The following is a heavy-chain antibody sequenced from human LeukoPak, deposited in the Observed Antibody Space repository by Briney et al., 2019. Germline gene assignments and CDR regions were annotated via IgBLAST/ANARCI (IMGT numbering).Heavy chain of an antibody. Sequence: GGSLRLSCAASGFTFSSYSMNWVRQAPGKGLEWVSFISSSSSYIYYADSVKGRFTISRDNSKNTLYLQMNSLRAEDTAVYYCARDGFYYDSSGPFDYWGQGTLVTVSS. CDR2: ISSSSSYI. J-gene: IGHJ4*02. D-gene: IGHD3-22*01. CDR3: ARDGFYYDSSGPFDY. CDR1: GFTFSSYS. V-gene: IGHV3-21*04.